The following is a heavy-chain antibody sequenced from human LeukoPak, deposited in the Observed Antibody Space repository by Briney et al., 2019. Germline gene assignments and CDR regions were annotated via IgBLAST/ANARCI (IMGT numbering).Heavy chain of an antibody. CDR2: INSNSGGT. V-gene: IGHV1-2*02. D-gene: IGHD1-26*01. CDR3: VRDQGAY. J-gene: IGHJ4*02. CDR1: GYTFTGYY. Sequence: ASVKVSCKASGYTFTGYYVHWVQQAPGQGLEWMGRINSNSGGTNYAQKFQGRFTMTRDTSISTAYMELSRLTSDDTAVYYCVRDQGAYWGQGTLVTVSS.